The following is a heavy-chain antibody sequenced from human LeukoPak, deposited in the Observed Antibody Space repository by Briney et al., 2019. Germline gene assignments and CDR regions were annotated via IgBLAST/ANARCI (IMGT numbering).Heavy chain of an antibody. CDR1: GGSISSHF. D-gene: IGHD6-13*01. V-gene: IGHV4-59*08. Sequence: SETLSLTCTVAGGSISSHFWSWIRQPPGKGLEWLGYIYHSGGTNYNPSLKSRVTISVDTSKTQFSLKLSSVTAADTAVYYCARRIAAAGTGFDPWGQGTLVTVSS. CDR3: ARRIAAAGTGFDP. CDR2: IYHSGGT. J-gene: IGHJ5*02.